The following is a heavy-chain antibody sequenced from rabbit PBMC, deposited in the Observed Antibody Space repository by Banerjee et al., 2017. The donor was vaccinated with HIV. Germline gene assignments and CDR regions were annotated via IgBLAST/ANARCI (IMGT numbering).Heavy chain of an antibody. J-gene: IGHJ4*01. Sequence: QEQLVESGGGLVQPGGSLKLSCTVSGFDISKYGVTWVRQAPGKGLEWIGYIDPIFGVSYYATWVNGRFTISSHDAQNTLYLQLNSLTAADTATYFCARDLTDVIGWNFGWWGPGTLVTVS. CDR3: ARDLTDVIGWNFGW. CDR1: GFDISKYG. D-gene: IGHD1-1*01. CDR2: IDPIFGVS. V-gene: IGHV1S8*01.